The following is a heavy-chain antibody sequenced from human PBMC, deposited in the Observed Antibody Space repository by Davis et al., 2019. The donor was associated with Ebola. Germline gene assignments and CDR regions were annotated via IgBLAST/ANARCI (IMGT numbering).Heavy chain of an antibody. CDR1: GDSLAAGSGG. D-gene: IGHD3-10*02. Sequence: HPQTLSLTCAISGDSLAAGSGGWDSIRLSASRGPEWPGRTYYCPKWYNGYAESVKSRINISPDTAKNQFPLNLNSVTPEDTAVYYCARGWLRSGLDVWGKGAAVIVSS. J-gene: IGHJ6*04. CDR2: TYYCPKWYN. CDR3: ARGWLRSGLDV. V-gene: IGHV6-1*01.